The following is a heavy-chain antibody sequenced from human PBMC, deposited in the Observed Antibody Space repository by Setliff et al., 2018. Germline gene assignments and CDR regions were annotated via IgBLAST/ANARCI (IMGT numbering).Heavy chain of an antibody. V-gene: IGHV1-8*01. CDR2: MNPNSGNT. CDR1: GYTFNSYD. Sequence: ASVKVSCKASGYTFNSYDINWVRQATGQGLEWMGWMNPNSGNTGYAQKFQGRVTMTRNTPITTAYMELTSLRSEDTALYYCARDFMVRGVIITAGNAFDIWGQGTMVT. J-gene: IGHJ3*02. D-gene: IGHD3-10*01. CDR3: ARDFMVRGVIITAGNAFDI.